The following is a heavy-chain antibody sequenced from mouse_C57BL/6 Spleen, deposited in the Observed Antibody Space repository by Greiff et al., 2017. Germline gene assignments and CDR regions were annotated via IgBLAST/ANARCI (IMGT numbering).Heavy chain of an antibody. J-gene: IGHJ1*03. CDR1: GFTFSSYT. CDR3: ARQGTRVGRGYFEV. Sequence: EVKLVESGAGLVKPGGSLKLSCAASGFTFSSYTMSWVRQTPEQRLEWVATISGGGGNTYYPDSVKGRFTISRDNAKNTLYLHMSRLRSEDTALYYGARQGTRVGRGYFEVWGTGTTVTVSS. V-gene: IGHV5-9*01. CDR2: ISGGGGNT. D-gene: IGHD1-1*01.